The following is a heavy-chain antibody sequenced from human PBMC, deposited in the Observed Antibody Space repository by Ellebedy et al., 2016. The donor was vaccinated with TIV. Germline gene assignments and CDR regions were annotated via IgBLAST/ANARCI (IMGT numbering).Heavy chain of an antibody. D-gene: IGHD3-10*01. Sequence: AASVKVSCKASGYTFTSYYMHWVRQAPGQGLEWMGIINPSGGSTSYAQKLQGKVTMTRDTSTSTVYMELSSLRSEDTAVYYCARAHYGSGSYSHFDYWGQGTLVTVSS. V-gene: IGHV1-46*04. J-gene: IGHJ4*02. CDR2: INPSGGST. CDR1: GYTFTSYY. CDR3: ARAHYGSGSYSHFDY.